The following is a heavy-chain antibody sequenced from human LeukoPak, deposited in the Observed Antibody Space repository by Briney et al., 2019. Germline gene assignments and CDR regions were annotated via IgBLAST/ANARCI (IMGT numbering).Heavy chain of an antibody. D-gene: IGHD3-3*01. CDR3: ARAKGSGYNH. Sequence: PSETLSLTCAVYGGSFSGYYWSWIRQPPGEGLEWIGEINHSGSTNYNPSLKSRVTISVDTSKNQFSLKLSSVTAADTAVYYCARAKGSGYNHWGQGTLVTVSS. J-gene: IGHJ5*02. CDR2: INHSGST. CDR1: GGSFSGYY. V-gene: IGHV4-34*01.